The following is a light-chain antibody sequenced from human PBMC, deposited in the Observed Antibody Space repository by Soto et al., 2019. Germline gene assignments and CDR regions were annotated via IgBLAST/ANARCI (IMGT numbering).Light chain of an antibody. Sequence: DIVITQSPLSLPVTPGEPASISCRSSQSLLHSNGYNYLDWYLQKPGQSPQLLIYLGSNRASGVPDRFSGSGSGTEFTLTISSLQSEDFAVYYCQQYNDWPPWTFGQGTKV. V-gene: IGKV2-28*01. CDR2: LGS. J-gene: IGKJ1*01. CDR1: QSLLHSNGYNY. CDR3: QQYNDWPPWT.